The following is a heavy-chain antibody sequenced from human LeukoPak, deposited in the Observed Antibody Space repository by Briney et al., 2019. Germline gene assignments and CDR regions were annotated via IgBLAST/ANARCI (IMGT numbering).Heavy chain of an antibody. CDR1: GFTFSSYA. J-gene: IGHJ4*02. CDR2: ISGSGGST. Sequence: GGSLRLSCAASGFTFSSYAMSWVRLAPGKGLEWVSGISGSGGSTYYADSVKGRFTISRDNSKNTLYLQMNSLRAEDTAVYYCARLMGFYDSSGYHPDYWGQGTLVTVSS. CDR3: ARLMGFYDSSGYHPDY. V-gene: IGHV3-23*01. D-gene: IGHD3-22*01.